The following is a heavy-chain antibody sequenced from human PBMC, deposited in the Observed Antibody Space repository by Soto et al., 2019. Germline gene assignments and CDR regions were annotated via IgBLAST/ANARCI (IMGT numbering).Heavy chain of an antibody. V-gene: IGHV3-30-3*01. CDR2: ISYDGSNK. D-gene: IGHD3-10*01. CDR3: AKLFIFDY. Sequence: GGSLRLSCAASGFTFSSYAMHWVRQAPGKGLEWVAVISYDGSNKYYADSVKGRFTISRDNSKNTLYLQMNSLRAEDTAVYYCAKLFIFDYWGQGTLVTVSS. CDR1: GFTFSSYA. J-gene: IGHJ4*02.